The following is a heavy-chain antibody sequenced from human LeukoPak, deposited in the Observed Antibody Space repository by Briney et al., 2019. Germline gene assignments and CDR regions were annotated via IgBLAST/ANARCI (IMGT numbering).Heavy chain of an antibody. V-gene: IGHV5-10-1*01. D-gene: IGHD3-22*01. CDR3: ARLPHYYDSSGYYSGYYGMDV. J-gene: IGHJ6*02. CDR2: IDPSDSYT. CDR1: GYSFTSYW. Sequence: GESLKISCKGSGYSFTSYWISWVRQMPGKGLEWMGRIDPSDSYTNYSPSFQGHVTISADKSISTACLQWSSLKASDTAMYYCARLPHYYDSSGYYSGYYGMDVWGQGTTVTVSS.